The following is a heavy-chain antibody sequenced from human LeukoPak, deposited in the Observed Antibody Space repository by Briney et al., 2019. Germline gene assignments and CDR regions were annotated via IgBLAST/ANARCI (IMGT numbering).Heavy chain of an antibody. D-gene: IGHD2-15*01. J-gene: IGHJ4*02. V-gene: IGHV4-38-2*02. Sequence: PSETLSLTCTVYGGSFSVYYWGWIRQPPGKGLEWIGSLYHSGSTYYNPSLQSRVTTSVDTSKNQFSLKLSSVTAADTAVYFCARVAAGSRYYFDDWGQGTLVTVSS. CDR3: ARVAAGSRYYFDD. CDR1: GGSFSVYY. CDR2: LYHSGST.